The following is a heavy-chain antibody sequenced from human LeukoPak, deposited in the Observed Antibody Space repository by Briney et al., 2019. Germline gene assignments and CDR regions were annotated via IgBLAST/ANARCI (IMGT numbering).Heavy chain of an antibody. CDR2: ISYDGSNK. V-gene: IGHV3-30-3*01. CDR1: GFTFSSYA. Sequence: GGSLRLSCAASGFTFSSYAMHWVRQAPGKGLEWVAVISYDGSNKYYADSVKGRFTISRDNSKNTLYLQMNSLRAEDTAVYYCARVGSGWSDYWGQGTLVTVSS. J-gene: IGHJ4*02. D-gene: IGHD6-19*01. CDR3: ARVGSGWSDY.